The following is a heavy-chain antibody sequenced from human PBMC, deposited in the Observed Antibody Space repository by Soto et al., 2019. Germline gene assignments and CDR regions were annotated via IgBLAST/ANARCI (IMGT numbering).Heavy chain of an antibody. D-gene: IGHD2-2*03. V-gene: IGHV1-3*01. Sequence: ASVKVSCKASGYTFTSYAMHWVRQAPGQRLEWMGWINAGNGNTKYSQKFQGRVTITRDTSASTAYMELSSLRSEDTAVYYCASILSFSPEGYGYDYWGQGTLVTVSS. J-gene: IGHJ4*02. CDR2: INAGNGNT. CDR1: GYTFTSYA. CDR3: ASILSFSPEGYGYDY.